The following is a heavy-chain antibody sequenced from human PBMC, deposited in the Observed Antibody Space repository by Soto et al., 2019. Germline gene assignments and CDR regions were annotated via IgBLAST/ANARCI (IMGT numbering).Heavy chain of an antibody. J-gene: IGHJ6*03. Sequence: SETLSLTCTVSGGSISSSSYYWGWIRQPPGKGLEWIGSICYSGSTYYNPSLKSRVTISVDTSKNQFSLKLSSVTAADTAVYYCARSYRGCSGGSCYYYYYMDVWGKGTTVTVSS. V-gene: IGHV4-39*01. D-gene: IGHD2-15*01. CDR2: ICYSGST. CDR1: GGSISSSSYY. CDR3: ARSYRGCSGGSCYYYYYMDV.